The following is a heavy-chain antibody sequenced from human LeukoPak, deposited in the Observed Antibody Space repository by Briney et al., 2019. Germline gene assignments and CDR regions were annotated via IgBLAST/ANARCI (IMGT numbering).Heavy chain of an antibody. CDR1: GFTFSRHW. CDR3: ARRLTASAERGMDV. D-gene: IGHD6-25*01. V-gene: IGHV3-74*01. CDR2: ISNDGKNI. J-gene: IGHJ6*02. Sequence: PGGSLRLSCTASGFTFSRHWMHWVRQAPEKGLEWVSRISNDGKNIAYADSVKDRFTISRDNAKNTLYLEINSLGTEDTAVYYCARRLTASAERGMDVWGHGTTVIVSS.